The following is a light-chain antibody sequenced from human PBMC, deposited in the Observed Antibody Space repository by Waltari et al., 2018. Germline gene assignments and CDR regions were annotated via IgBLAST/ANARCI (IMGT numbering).Light chain of an antibody. J-gene: IGLJ3*02. V-gene: IGLV6-57*01. CDR3: QSYDSSNWV. CDR1: SGSIASNY. Sequence: NFMLTQPHSVSESPGKTVTISCTHSSGSIASNYVQWYQQRPGSSPTTVIYEDNQRPPGVPDRFSGSIDSSSNSASLTISGLKTEDEADYYCQSYDSSNWVFGGGTKLTVL. CDR2: EDN.